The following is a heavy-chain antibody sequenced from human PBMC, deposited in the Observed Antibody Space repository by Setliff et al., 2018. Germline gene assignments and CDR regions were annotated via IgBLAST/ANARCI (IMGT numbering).Heavy chain of an antibody. V-gene: IGHV1-3*03. CDR2: MNIDNGKT. Sequence: GASVKVSCKASGYSFTLYAMHWMRQAPGQRLEWMGWMNIDNGKTEYSQEFQDRVTFTRDTFAETAYMELRSLTSDDMAVYYCARGYCDGIGCPAPLSYFDSWGQGTLVTVSS. J-gene: IGHJ4*02. CDR3: ARGYCDGIGCPAPLSYFDS. D-gene: IGHD2-21*01. CDR1: GYSFTLYA.